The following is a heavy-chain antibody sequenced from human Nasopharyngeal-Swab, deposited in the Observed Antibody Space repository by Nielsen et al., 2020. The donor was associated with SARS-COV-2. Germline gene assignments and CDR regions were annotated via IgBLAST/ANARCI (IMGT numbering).Heavy chain of an antibody. CDR3: PYGANRYQFDY. Sequence: SETLSLTCTVSGGSVSSYYWSWIRQPPGKGLEWIGFIYYSGSTNYNPSLESRVTISVDTSKNKFSLKLSSVTAADTAVYYCPYGANRYQFDYWGQGTLVTVSS. J-gene: IGHJ4*02. CDR1: GGSVSSYY. D-gene: IGHD4/OR15-4a*01. CDR2: IYYSGST. V-gene: IGHV4-59*02.